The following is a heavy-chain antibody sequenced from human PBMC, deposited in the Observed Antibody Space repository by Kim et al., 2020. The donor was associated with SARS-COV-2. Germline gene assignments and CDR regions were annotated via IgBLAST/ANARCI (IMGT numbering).Heavy chain of an antibody. CDR3: ASGSFSTSLVYGLDV. J-gene: IGHJ6*02. Sequence: ASVKVSCKASGYTFTNYEINWVRQATGQGLEWMGWMNPNSGHTAYAQKFQGRLTMTRDTSITTAYMELSGLTSEDTAVYYCASGSFSTSLVYGLDVWGRG. CDR2: MNPNSGHT. CDR1: GYTFTNYE. D-gene: IGHD6-6*01. V-gene: IGHV1-8*02.